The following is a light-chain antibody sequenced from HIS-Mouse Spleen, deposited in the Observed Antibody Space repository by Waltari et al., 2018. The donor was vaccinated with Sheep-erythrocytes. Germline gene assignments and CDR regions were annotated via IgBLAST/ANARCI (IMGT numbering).Light chain of an antibody. V-gene: IGLV2-11*01. CDR1: SRDGGGYTY. CDR3: CSYAGSYNHV. Sequence: QSALTQPPSVSGSPGQSVTISCTGTSRDGGGYTYFSWYQQHPGKAPKLMIYDVSKRPSGVPDRFSGSKSGNTASLTISGLQAEDEADYYCCSYAGSYNHVFATGTKVTVL. CDR2: DVS. J-gene: IGLJ1*01.